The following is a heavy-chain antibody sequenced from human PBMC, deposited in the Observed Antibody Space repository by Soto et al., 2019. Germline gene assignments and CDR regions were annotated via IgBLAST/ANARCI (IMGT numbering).Heavy chain of an antibody. J-gene: IGHJ6*01. CDR1: GFTFDDYT. D-gene: IGHD3-16*01. CDR2: ISCDGGST. CDR3: AKGGGYDYYYGMDV. V-gene: IGHV3-43*01. Sequence: EVQLVESGGVVVQPGGSLRLSCAASGFTFDDYTMHWVRQAPGKGLEWVSLISCDGGSTYYADSVKGRFTISRDNSKKSRYLQMNSLRTEDTAVYYCAKGGGYDYYYGMDVWGQGTTVTVSS.